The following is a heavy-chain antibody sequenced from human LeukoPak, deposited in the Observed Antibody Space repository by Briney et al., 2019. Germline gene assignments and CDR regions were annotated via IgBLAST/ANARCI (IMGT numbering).Heavy chain of an antibody. Sequence: GASVKVSCKASGYTFTSYGISWVRQAPGQGLEWMGWISAYNGNTNYAQKLQGRVTMTTDISTSTAYMELRSLRSDDTAVYYCARERRYDFWSGYFYFDYWGQGTLVTVSS. J-gene: IGHJ4*02. V-gene: IGHV1-18*01. D-gene: IGHD3-3*01. CDR3: ARERRYDFWSGYFYFDY. CDR2: ISAYNGNT. CDR1: GYTFTSYG.